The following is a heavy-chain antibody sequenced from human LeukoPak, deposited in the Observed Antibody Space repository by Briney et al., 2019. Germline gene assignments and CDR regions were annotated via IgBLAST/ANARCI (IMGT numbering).Heavy chain of an antibody. V-gene: IGHV3-23*01. J-gene: IGHJ4*02. CDR2: ISGSGGST. CDR3: AKQYSGHLSSIDY. Sequence: GGSLRLSCAASGLTFSSYAMSWVRLAPGKGLEWVSGISGSGGSTYYADSVKGRFTISRDNSKNTVYLQMNSLRAEDTALYYCAKQYSGHLSSIDYWGQGTLVTVSS. D-gene: IGHD5-12*01. CDR1: GLTFSSYA.